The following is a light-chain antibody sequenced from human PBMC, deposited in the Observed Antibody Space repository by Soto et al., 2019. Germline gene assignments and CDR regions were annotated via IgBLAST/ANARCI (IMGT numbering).Light chain of an antibody. CDR3: SSYTSSSTPVV. V-gene: IGLV2-14*01. CDR2: EVS. Sequence: QSALTQPASVSGSPGQSITISCTGTSSDVGGYNYVSWYQQHPGKAPKLMIYEVSNRPSGVSNRCSGSKSGNTASLTISGLQAEDEADYYCSSYTSSSTPVVFGGGTKVTVL. J-gene: IGLJ2*01. CDR1: SSDVGGYNY.